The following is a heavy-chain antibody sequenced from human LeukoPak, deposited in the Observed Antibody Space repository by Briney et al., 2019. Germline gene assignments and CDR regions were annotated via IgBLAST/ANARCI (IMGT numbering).Heavy chain of an antibody. Sequence: SGGSLRLSCAASGFTFSSYAMSWVRQAPGKGLEWVSAISGSGGSTYYADSVKGRFTISRDNSKNTLYLQMNSLRAEGTAVYYCAKAPYGDYEIAWFDPWGQGTLVTVSS. CDR3: AKAPYGDYEIAWFDP. CDR2: ISGSGGST. D-gene: IGHD4-17*01. J-gene: IGHJ5*02. V-gene: IGHV3-23*01. CDR1: GFTFSSYA.